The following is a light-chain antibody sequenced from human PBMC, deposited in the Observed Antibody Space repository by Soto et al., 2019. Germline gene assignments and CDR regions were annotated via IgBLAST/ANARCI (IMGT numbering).Light chain of an antibody. CDR1: QSIDNW. CDR2: DGS. J-gene: IGKJ1*01. CDR3: HQYRSFPWT. V-gene: IGKV1-5*01. Sequence: DIPMTQSPSTLSASVGDRVTITCRASQSIDNWLAWYQQKPGKAPSLLIYDGSNLESGVPSRFSGSGFGTDFTLTISGLQPDDFASYYCHQYRSFPWTFGRGTKVEVK.